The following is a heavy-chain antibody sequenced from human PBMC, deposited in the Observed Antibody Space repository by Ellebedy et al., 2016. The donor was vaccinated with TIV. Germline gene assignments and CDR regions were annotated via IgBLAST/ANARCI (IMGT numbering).Heavy chain of an antibody. CDR3: ARAIGYCSSTSCYYYFDY. V-gene: IGHV4-31*03. CDR2: IYYSGST. CDR1: GGSISSGGYY. Sequence: SETLSLXXTVSGGSISSGGYYWSWIRQHPGKGLEWIGYIYYSGSTYYNPSLKSRVTISVDTSKNQFSPKLSSVTAADTAVYYCARAIGYCSSTSCYYYFDYWGQGTLVTVSS. D-gene: IGHD2-2*03. J-gene: IGHJ4*02.